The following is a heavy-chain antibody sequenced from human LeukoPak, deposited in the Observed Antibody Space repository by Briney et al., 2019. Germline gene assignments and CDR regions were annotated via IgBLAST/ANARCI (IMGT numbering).Heavy chain of an antibody. CDR3: ARSPIDMVRGVIGWFDP. Sequence: GASVKVSCKASGGTFSSYAISWVRQAPGQGLEWMGGIIPIFGTANYAQKFQGRVTITADESTSTAYMELSSLRSEDTAVYYCARSPIDMVRGVIGWFDPWGQGTLVAVSS. J-gene: IGHJ5*02. D-gene: IGHD3-10*01. CDR2: IIPIFGTA. V-gene: IGHV1-69*13. CDR1: GGTFSSYA.